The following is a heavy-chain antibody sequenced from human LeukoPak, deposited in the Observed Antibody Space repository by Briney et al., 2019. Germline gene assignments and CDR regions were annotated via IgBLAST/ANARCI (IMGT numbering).Heavy chain of an antibody. V-gene: IGHV3-11*01. D-gene: IGHD3-10*01. J-gene: IGHJ4*02. Sequence: GGSLRLSCAASGFTFSDYYMSWIRQAPGKGLEWVSYISSSGSTIYYADSVKGRFTISRDNAKNSLYLQMNSLRAEDTAVYYCAKDAPTYYYGSGSLERKDYWGQGTLVTVSS. CDR2: ISSSGSTI. CDR1: GFTFSDYY. CDR3: AKDAPTYYYGSGSLERKDY.